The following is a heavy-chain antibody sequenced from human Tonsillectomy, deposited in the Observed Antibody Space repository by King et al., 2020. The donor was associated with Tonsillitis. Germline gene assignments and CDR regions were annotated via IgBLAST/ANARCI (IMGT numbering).Heavy chain of an antibody. J-gene: IGHJ5*02. D-gene: IGHD6-19*01. CDR1: GFTFSNHD. CDR2: ISDSGSNT. Sequence: VQLVESGGGLVQPGGSLRLSCAASGFTFSNHDMSWVRQAPGKRLEWVSTISDSGSNTYYADSVKGRFTISRDNSKNTQYLQMNSLRAEDTAVYYCAKGGEAVAVWFDPWGQGTLVTVSS. V-gene: IGHV3-23*04. CDR3: AKGGEAVAVWFDP.